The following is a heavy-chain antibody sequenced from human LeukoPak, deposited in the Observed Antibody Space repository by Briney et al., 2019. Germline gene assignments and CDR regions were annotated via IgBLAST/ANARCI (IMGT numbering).Heavy chain of an antibody. CDR2: IIPIFGTA. V-gene: IGHV1-69*05. CDR3: AAEILIGYYDRSGYYYGH. D-gene: IGHD3-22*01. J-gene: IGHJ4*02. Sequence: ASVKLSCKASGGTFSSYAISWLRQAPGQGLEWMGRIIPIFGTANYAQKFQGRVTITTDESTSTAYMELSSLRSEATAVYYCAAEILIGYYDRSGYYYGHWGQGTLVTVSS. CDR1: GGTFSSYA.